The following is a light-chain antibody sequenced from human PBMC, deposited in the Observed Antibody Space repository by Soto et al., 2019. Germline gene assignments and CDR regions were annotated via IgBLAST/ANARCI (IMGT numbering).Light chain of an antibody. CDR1: QSIVTY. J-gene: IGKJ1*01. CDR2: AAS. Sequence: DIQMTLSPSSLSASLWDRVTITCRASQSIVTYLNWYLQKPGKAPKLLIYAASNLQSGVPSRFSGSGSGTDFTLTISSLQPEDFATYFCKQSYSTPPWTFGQGTKV. CDR3: KQSYSTPPWT. V-gene: IGKV1-39*01.